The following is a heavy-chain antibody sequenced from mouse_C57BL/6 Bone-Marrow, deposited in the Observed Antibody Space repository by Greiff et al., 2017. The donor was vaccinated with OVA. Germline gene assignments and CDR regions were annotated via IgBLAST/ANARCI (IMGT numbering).Heavy chain of an antibody. Sequence: EVQLVESVGDLVKPGGSLKLSCAASGFTFSSYGMSWVRQTPDKRLEWVATISSGGSYTYYPDSVKGRFTISRDNAKNTLYLQMSSLKSEDTAMYYCARRGNYYSNYDYAMDYWGQGTSVTVSS. V-gene: IGHV5-6*01. CDR2: ISSGGSYT. J-gene: IGHJ4*01. CDR3: ARRGNYYSNYDYAMDY. CDR1: GFTFSSYG. D-gene: IGHD2-5*01.